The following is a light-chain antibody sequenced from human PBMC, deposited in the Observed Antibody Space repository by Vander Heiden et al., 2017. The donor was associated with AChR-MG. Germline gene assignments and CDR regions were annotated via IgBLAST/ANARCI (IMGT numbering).Light chain of an antibody. CDR1: SSNIGSNY. Sequence: SALTQPPSASGTPGQRVPISCSGSSSNIGSNYVYWYQPLPGTATNLPLTRNNLRPSRVPVPFSGSRSGTAASPAISVPRSEDEADYYCAAWYDSVCSGVFGGGTKLTVL. V-gene: IGLV1-47*01. CDR3: AAWYDSVCSGV. CDR2: RNN. J-gene: IGLJ3*02.